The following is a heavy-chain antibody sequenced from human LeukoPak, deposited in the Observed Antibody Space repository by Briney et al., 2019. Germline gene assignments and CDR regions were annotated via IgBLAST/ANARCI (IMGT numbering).Heavy chain of an antibody. CDR3: ARGRRGRVAARLSSGYFDY. CDR1: GYTFTSYD. J-gene: IGHJ4*02. CDR2: MNPNSGNT. Sequence: ASVKVSCKASGYTFTSYDINWVRQATGQGLEWMGRMNPNSGNTGYAQKFQGRVTMTRNTSISTAYMELSSLRSEGTAVYYCARGRRGRVAARLSSGYFDYWGQGTLVTVSS. V-gene: IGHV1-8*01. D-gene: IGHD6-6*01.